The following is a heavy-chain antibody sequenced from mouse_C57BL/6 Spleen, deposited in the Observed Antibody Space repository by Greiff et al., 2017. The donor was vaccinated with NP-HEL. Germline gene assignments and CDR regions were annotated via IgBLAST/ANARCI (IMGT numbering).Heavy chain of an antibody. CDR2: ISYDGSN. D-gene: IGHD1-1*01. V-gene: IGHV3-6*01. CDR3: ARPYYYGSSYGYFDV. J-gene: IGHJ1*03. CDR1: GYSITSGYY. Sequence: ESGPGLVKPSQSLSLTCSVTGYSITSGYYWNWIRQFPGNKLEWMGYISYDGSNNYNPSLKNRISITRDTSKNQFFLKLNSVTTEDTATYYCARPYYYGSSYGYFDVWGTGTTVTVSS.